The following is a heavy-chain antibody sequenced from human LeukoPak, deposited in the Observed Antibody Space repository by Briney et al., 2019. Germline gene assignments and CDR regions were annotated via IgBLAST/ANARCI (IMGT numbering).Heavy chain of an antibody. CDR1: GGSFSGYC. J-gene: IGHJ4*02. CDR2: INHSGGT. D-gene: IGHD5-18*01. CDR3: ARGRYSQYFDY. V-gene: IGHV4-34*01. Sequence: PSETLSLTCAVYGGSFSGYCWSWIRQPPGKGLEWIGEINHSGGTYYNPSLKSRFTLSVDTSKNQFSLKMNSVTAADTAVYYCARGRYSQYFDYWGQGTLVTVSS.